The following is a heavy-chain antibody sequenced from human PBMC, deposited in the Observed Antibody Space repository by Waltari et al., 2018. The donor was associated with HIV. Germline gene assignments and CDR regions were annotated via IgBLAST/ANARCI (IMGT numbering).Heavy chain of an antibody. D-gene: IGHD3-3*01. Sequence: VESGGALVQPGGSLRLSCATSGFRFSDYWMSWFRQTPEGGLEWVANIKQDGSAKYVVDSVKGRFTISRDNANSSLSLQMNSLRVEDTAVYYCARTWSGHWDFWGQGTLVTVSS. CDR2: IKQDGSAK. CDR1: GFRFSDYW. J-gene: IGHJ4*02. CDR3: ARTWSGHWDF. V-gene: IGHV3-7*01.